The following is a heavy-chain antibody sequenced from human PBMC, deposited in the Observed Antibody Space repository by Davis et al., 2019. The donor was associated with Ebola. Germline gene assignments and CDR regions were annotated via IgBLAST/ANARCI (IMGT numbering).Heavy chain of an antibody. CDR1: GSSISSGYY. V-gene: IGHV4-38-2*02. J-gene: IGHJ5*02. CDR3: ARDSFGRFLDL. D-gene: IGHD3-3*01. CDR2: IYHSGST. Sequence: PSETLSLTCTVSGSSISSGYYWGWIRQPPGKGLEWIGSIYHSGSTYYNPSLKSRVTISVDTSKNQFSLKLSSVTAADTAVYYCARDSFGRFLDLWGQGTLVTVSS.